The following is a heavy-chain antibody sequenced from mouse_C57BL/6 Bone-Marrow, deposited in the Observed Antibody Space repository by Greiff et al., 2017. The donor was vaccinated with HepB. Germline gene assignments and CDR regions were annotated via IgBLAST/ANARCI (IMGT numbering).Heavy chain of an antibody. V-gene: IGHV1-19*01. D-gene: IGHD2-3*01. Sequence: EVQLQESGPVLVKPGASVKMSCKASGYTFTDYYMNWVKQSHGKSLEWIGVINPYNGGTSYNQKFKGKATLTVDKSSSTAYMELNSLTSEDSAVYYCARKIYDGYPGYWYFDVWGTGTTVTVSS. CDR1: GYTFTDYY. J-gene: IGHJ1*03. CDR2: INPYNGGT. CDR3: ARKIYDGYPGYWYFDV.